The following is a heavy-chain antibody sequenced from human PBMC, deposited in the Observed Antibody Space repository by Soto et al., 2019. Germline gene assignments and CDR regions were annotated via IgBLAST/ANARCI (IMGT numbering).Heavy chain of an antibody. CDR1: GYTFTSYY. Sequence: QVQLVQSGAEVKKPGASVKVSCKASGYTFTSYYMHWVRQAPGQGLEWMGIINPSGGSTSYAQKFPGRVXXTXDXXTSTVYMELSSLRSEDTAVYYCASARDGNKLAFDYWGQGTLVTVSS. V-gene: IGHV1-46*01. CDR3: ASARDGNKLAFDY. CDR2: INPSGGST. J-gene: IGHJ4*02. D-gene: IGHD2-15*01.